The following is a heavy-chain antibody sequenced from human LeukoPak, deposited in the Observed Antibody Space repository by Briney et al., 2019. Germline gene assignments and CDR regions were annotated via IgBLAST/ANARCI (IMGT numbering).Heavy chain of an antibody. D-gene: IGHD4-17*01. CDR3: ATFADYGDYVPLPFDY. V-gene: IGHV3-7*01. Sequence: GGSLRLSCAASGFTFSSYWMSWVRQAPGKGLEWVANIKQDGSEKYYVDSVKGRFTISGDNAKNSLYLQMNSLRAEDTAVYYCATFADYGDYVPLPFDYWGQGTLVTVSS. CDR1: GFTFSSYW. CDR2: IKQDGSEK. J-gene: IGHJ4*02.